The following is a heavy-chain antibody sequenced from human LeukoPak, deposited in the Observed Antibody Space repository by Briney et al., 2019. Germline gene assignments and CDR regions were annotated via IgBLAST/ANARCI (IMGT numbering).Heavy chain of an antibody. D-gene: IGHD4-17*01. CDR3: ASEMTTVPPVTDY. CDR2: ISSSSSYI. J-gene: IGHJ4*02. Sequence: GGSLRLSCAASGFTFSSYSMNWVRQAPGKGLEWVSSISSSSSYIYYADSVKGRFTISRDNAKNSLYLQMNSLRAEDTAVYYCASEMTTVPPVTDYWGQGTLVTVSS. CDR1: GFTFSSYS. V-gene: IGHV3-21*01.